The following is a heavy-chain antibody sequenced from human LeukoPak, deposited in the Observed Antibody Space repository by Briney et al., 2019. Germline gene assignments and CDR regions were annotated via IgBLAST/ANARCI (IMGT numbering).Heavy chain of an antibody. CDR3: ARAPTLNYYYYYMDV. J-gene: IGHJ6*03. Sequence: GGSLRLSCAASGFTVSSNYMGWVRRAPGKGLEWVSVIYSGGSTYYADSVKGRFTISRDNSKNTLYLQMNSLRAEDTAVYYCARAPTLNYYYYYMDVWGKGTTVTVSS. V-gene: IGHV3-53*01. CDR2: IYSGGST. CDR1: GFTVSSNY.